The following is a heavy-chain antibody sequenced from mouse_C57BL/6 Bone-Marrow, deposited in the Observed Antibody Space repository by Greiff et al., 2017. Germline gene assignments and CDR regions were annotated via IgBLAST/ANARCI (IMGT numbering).Heavy chain of an antibody. CDR2: IHSYGGST. D-gene: IGHD1-1*01. CDR1: EYEFPSHD. CDR3: ARHNENDYGRGYWYFDV. V-gene: IGHV5-2*01. J-gene: IGHJ1*03. Sequence: EVKLVESGGGLVQPGESLKLSCESNEYEFPSHDMSLVRKTPEQRLELVADIHSYGGSTYYPDTMERRFIISRDNTKKTLYLQMSSLRSEDTALYDCARHNENDYGRGYWYFDVWGTGTTVTVSS.